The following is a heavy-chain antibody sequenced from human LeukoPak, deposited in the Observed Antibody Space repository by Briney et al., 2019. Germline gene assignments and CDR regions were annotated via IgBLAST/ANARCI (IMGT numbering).Heavy chain of an antibody. J-gene: IGHJ4*02. CDR1: GFSLSEYG. CDR2: VSYDGGHK. V-gene: IGHV3-30*03. Sequence: GGSLRLSCVGSGFSLSEYGIHWVRQAPGKGLEWVAVVSYDGGHKYYADSVKGRFTISRDTSSDTVSLQMNSLRVEDTAVYYCARDRINKMLLGHDSGLDFWGQGTLVTVSS. D-gene: IGHD2-15*01. CDR3: ARDRINKMLLGHDSGLDF.